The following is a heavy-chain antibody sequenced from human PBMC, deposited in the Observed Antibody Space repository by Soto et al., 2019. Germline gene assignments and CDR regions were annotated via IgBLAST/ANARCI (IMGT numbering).Heavy chain of an antibody. CDR3: ARESSLGYCTNGVCSQFDP. Sequence: PSETLSLTCTVSGGSISSYYWSWIRRPPGKGLEWIGYIYYSGSTNYNPSLKSRVTLSVDTSKTQSSLKLSSVTAADTAVYYCARESSLGYCTNGVCSQFDPWGQGTLVTVSS. CDR1: GGSISSYY. CDR2: IYYSGST. V-gene: IGHV4-59*01. J-gene: IGHJ5*02. D-gene: IGHD2-8*01.